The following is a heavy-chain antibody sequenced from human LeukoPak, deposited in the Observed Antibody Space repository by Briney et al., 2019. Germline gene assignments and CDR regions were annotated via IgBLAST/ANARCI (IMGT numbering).Heavy chain of an antibody. Sequence: SAVKVSCKASGGTFSSYTISWVRQAPAQGLDWMGRIILIHGIPNYAQKFQGRVTITADKSTSTAYMELSSLRSEDTAVYYCASSRMIQLWHHIDYWGQGTLVTVSS. J-gene: IGHJ4*02. D-gene: IGHD5-18*01. CDR1: GGTFSSYT. V-gene: IGHV1-69*02. CDR2: IILIHGIP. CDR3: ASSRMIQLWHHIDY.